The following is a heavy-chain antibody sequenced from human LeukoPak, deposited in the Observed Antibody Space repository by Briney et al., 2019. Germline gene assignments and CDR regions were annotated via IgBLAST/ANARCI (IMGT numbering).Heavy chain of an antibody. V-gene: IGHV3-7*01. D-gene: IGHD2-2*01. J-gene: IGHJ6*02. CDR2: IKQDGSEK. Sequence: GGSLRLSCAASGFTFSSYAMSWVRQAPGKGLEWVANIKQDGSEKYYVDSVKGRFTISRDNAKNSLYLQMNSLRAEDTAVYYCARVCSSTSCYAPYYYYGMDVWGQGTTVTVSS. CDR3: ARVCSSTSCYAPYYYYGMDV. CDR1: GFTFSSYA.